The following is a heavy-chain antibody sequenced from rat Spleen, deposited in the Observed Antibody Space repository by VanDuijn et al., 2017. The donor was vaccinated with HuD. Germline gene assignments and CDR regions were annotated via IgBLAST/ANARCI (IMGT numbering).Heavy chain of an antibody. D-gene: IGHD1-11*01. J-gene: IGHJ2*01. Sequence: EVQLVASGGGLVQPGRSLKLSCAASGLSFSNYDMAWVRQAPTKGLEWVASISYDGTATYYRDSVKGRFTISRDNAKSTLYLQMDSLRSEDTATYYCARQGFNYGGYPKDYFDYWGQGVMVTVSS. CDR3: ARQGFNYGGYPKDYFDY. CDR2: ISYDGTAT. V-gene: IGHV5-29*01. CDR1: GLSFSNYD.